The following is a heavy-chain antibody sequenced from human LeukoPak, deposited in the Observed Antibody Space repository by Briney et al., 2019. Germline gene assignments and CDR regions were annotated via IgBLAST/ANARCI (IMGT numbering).Heavy chain of an antibody. V-gene: IGHV3-23*01. CDR1: GFTFSSYA. CDR2: ISGSGANT. CDR3: ARVYYGSGSLHYYYYYMDV. Sequence: PGGSLRLSCAASGFTFSSYAMNWVRQAPGKGLEWVSTISGSGANTYNADSVKGRFTISRDNSKNTLYLQMNSLRAEDTAVYYCARVYYGSGSLHYYYYYMDVWGKGTTVTISS. J-gene: IGHJ6*03. D-gene: IGHD3-10*01.